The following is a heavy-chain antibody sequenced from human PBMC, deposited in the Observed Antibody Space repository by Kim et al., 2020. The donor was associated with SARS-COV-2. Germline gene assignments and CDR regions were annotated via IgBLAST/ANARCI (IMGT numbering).Heavy chain of an antibody. V-gene: IGHV4-59*08. CDR1: GGSISSYY. J-gene: IGHJ4*02. CDR2: IYYSGST. CDR3: ARQSKVFGVVISWVYFDY. Sequence: SETLSLTCTVSGGSISSYYWSWIRQPPGKGLEWIGYIYYSGSTNYNPSLKSRVTISVDTSKNQFSLKLSSVTAADTAVYYCARQSKVFGVVISWVYFDYWGQGTLVTVSS. D-gene: IGHD3-3*01.